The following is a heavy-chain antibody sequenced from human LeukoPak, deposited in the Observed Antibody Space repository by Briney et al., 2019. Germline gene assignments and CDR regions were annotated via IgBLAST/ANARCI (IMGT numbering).Heavy chain of an antibody. V-gene: IGHV1-46*01. D-gene: IGHD5-12*01. Sequence: ASGKLSCKASGYTFTSYYMHWVRQAPGQGLEWMGIINPSGGSTSYAQKFQGRVTMTRDMSTSTVYMELSSLRSEDTAVYYCARVVATTTGFDYWGQGTLVTVSP. CDR2: INPSGGST. CDR3: ARVVATTTGFDY. CDR1: GYTFTSYY. J-gene: IGHJ4*02.